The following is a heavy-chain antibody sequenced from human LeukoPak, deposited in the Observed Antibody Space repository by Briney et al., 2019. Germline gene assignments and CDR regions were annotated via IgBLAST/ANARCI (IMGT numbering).Heavy chain of an antibody. Sequence: PGGSLRLSCAASGFTFSSYEMNWVRQAPGKGLEWVSYISSSGSTIYYADSVKGRFTISRDNAKNSLYLQMNSLRAEDTAVYYCARGLYGSGNHNWFDPWGQGTLVTVSS. J-gene: IGHJ5*02. D-gene: IGHD3-10*01. CDR1: GFTFSSYE. CDR3: ARGLYGSGNHNWFDP. CDR2: ISSSGSTI. V-gene: IGHV3-48*03.